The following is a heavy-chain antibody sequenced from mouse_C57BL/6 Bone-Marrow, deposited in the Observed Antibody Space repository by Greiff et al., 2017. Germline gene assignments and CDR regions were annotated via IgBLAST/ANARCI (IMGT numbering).Heavy chain of an antibody. J-gene: IGHJ2*01. D-gene: IGHD2-12*01. CDR3: AEEIRRECYFDF. V-gene: IGHV1-64*01. CDR2: IHPNSGST. Sequence: QVQLQQPGAELVKPGASVKLSCKASGYTFTSYWMHWVKQRPGQGLEWIGMIHPNSGSTNYNEKFKGKATLTVDKSSSTAYMQLSSLTSEDSAAYYCAEEIRRECYFDFWGQGTTLTVSS. CDR1: GYTFTSYW.